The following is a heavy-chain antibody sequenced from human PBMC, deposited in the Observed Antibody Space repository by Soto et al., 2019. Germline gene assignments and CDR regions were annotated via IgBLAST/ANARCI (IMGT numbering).Heavy chain of an antibody. D-gene: IGHD3-10*01. CDR2: LSGSGGTT. J-gene: IGHJ4*02. CDR3: SKQRAGYGSGSDTFYFDF. Sequence: GGSLRLSCAASGFTFSSYEMDWVRQAPGKGLEWVSALSGSGGTTYYADSVRGRFTISRDNSKNTLFLQMSSLRAEDTALYYCSKQRAGYGSGSDTFYFDFWGQGTLVTVSS. V-gene: IGHV3-23*01. CDR1: GFTFSSYE.